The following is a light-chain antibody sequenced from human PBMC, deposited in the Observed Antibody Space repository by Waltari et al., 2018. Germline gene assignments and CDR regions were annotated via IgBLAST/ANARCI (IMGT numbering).Light chain of an antibody. V-gene: IGKV3-15*01. CDR2: RAS. J-gene: IGKJ1*01. Sequence: VMTQSPATLSVSPGERATLSCRASQSVSNNLAWYQQKPGQAPRLLIYRASTRATATPARFSGSGSGAEFTLTNTSLQSEDFAVYYCQQYNDWPRTFGQGTKVEIK. CDR1: QSVSNN. CDR3: QQYNDWPRT.